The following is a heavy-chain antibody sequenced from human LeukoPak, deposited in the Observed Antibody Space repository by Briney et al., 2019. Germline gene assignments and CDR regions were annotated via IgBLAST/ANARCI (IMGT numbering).Heavy chain of an antibody. J-gene: IGHJ4*02. D-gene: IGHD6-6*01. Sequence: QPGGSLRLSCAASGFTFSSYSMNWVRQAPGKGLEWVSYISSSSSTIYYADSVKGRFTISRDNAKNSLYLQMNSLRAEDTAVYYCARDIGHSSSPSGVDYWGQGTLVTVSS. V-gene: IGHV3-48*01. CDR3: ARDIGHSSSPSGVDY. CDR1: GFTFSSYS. CDR2: ISSSSSTI.